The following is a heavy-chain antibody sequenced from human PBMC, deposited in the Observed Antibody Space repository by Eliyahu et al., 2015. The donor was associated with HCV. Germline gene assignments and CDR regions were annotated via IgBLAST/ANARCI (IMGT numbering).Heavy chain of an antibody. CDR2: ISGGGDTE. CDR3: AKGLKGGEIIVVAPFDN. D-gene: IGHD3-22*01. J-gene: IGHJ4*02. CDR1: GFTFNRFX. V-gene: IGHV3-23*04. Sequence: EVQLVESGGGSVQPGGSLRLSCAASGFTFNRFXMSWVRQPPGRGLEWVSAISGGGDTEFYADPVKGRFTISRDNSKNTVSLQMNNVRAEDTGVYYCAKGLKGGEIIVVAPFDNWGQGSLITVSS.